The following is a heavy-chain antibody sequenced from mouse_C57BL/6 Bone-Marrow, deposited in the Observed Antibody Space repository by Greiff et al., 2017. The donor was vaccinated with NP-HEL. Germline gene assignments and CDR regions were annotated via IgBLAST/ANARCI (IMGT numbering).Heavy chain of an antibody. CDR2: INPNNGGT. V-gene: IGHV1-18*01. J-gene: IGHJ2*01. CDR1: GYTFTDYN. CDR3: ARENSNYYYFDY. Sequence: EVKLVESGPELVKPGASVKIPCKASGYTFTDYNMDWVKQSHGKSLEWIGDINPNNGGTIYNQKFKGKATLTVDKSSSTAYMELRSLTSEDTAVYYCARENSNYYYFDYWGQGTTLTVSS. D-gene: IGHD2-5*01.